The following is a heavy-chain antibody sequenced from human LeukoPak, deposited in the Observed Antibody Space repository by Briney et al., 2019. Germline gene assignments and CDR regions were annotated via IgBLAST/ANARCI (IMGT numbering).Heavy chain of an antibody. Sequence: KPSETLSLTCTVSGGSINSYYWSWIRQPPGKGLECIGYIHYTGSTNYNPSLKSRVTISVDTSKSQFSLKLSSVTAADTAVYYCATQKRFYYYDSSGYFSYWGQGTLVTVSS. D-gene: IGHD3-22*01. J-gene: IGHJ4*02. CDR2: IHYTGST. CDR3: ATQKRFYYYDSSGYFSY. V-gene: IGHV4-59*12. CDR1: GGSINSYY.